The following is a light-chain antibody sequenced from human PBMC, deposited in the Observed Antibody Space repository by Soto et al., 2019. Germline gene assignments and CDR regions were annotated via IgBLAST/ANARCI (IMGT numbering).Light chain of an antibody. CDR1: HDLSSW. CDR2: AAS. V-gene: IGKV1-12*01. CDR3: QQAYSFPLT. Sequence: DIQMTQSPSSVSASVGDRVTITCRASHDLSSWVAWYQRKAGKAPDLLIYAASRLQRGVPSRFSGGGSGTHYTLTSNSLQPEDFATYYCQQAYSFPLTFGQGTRL. J-gene: IGKJ5*01.